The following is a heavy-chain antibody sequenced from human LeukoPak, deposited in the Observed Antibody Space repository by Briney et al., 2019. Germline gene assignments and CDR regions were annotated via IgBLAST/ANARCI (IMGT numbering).Heavy chain of an antibody. Sequence: GASLRLSCAASGFIFRSYAMDWVRQAPGKGLEWVSSISGSGSSTFYADSVKGRFAISRDNSKNTVYLQMNSLKTEDTAVYYCTRATGEPYCSGGSCYSGGGLFDYWGQGTLVTVSS. CDR1: GFIFRSYA. CDR3: TRATGEPYCSGGSCYSGGGLFDY. D-gene: IGHD2-15*01. J-gene: IGHJ4*02. CDR2: ISGSGSST. V-gene: IGHV3-23*01.